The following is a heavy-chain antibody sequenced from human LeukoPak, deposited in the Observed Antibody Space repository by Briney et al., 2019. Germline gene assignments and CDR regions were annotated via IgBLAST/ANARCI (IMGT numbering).Heavy chain of an antibody. CDR3: ARDRGAVAGNNFDY. CDR2: TYYRSKWYN. Sequence: SQTLSLTCAISGDSVSSNSAAWNWIRQSASRGLEWLGRTYYRSKWYNDYAVSVKSRITINPDTSKNQFSLQLNSVTPEDTAVYYCARDRGAVAGNNFDYWGQGTLVTVSS. V-gene: IGHV6-1*01. J-gene: IGHJ4*02. D-gene: IGHD6-19*01. CDR1: GDSVSSNSAA.